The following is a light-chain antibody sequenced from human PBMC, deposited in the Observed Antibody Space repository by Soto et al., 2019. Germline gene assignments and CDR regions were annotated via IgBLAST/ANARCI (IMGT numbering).Light chain of an antibody. CDR2: QVN. Sequence: QSALTQPASVSGSPGQSITISCTGTSSDVGGYNYVSWYQQHPGKAPKLMIYQVNYRPSGVSSRFSGSKSGNTAYLTISRLQAEDEADYYCSSYTSNANPYVFGTGTKLTVL. V-gene: IGLV2-14*01. J-gene: IGLJ1*01. CDR3: SSYTSNANPYV. CDR1: SSDVGGYNY.